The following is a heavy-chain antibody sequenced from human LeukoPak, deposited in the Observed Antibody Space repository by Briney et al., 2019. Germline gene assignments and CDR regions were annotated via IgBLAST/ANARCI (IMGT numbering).Heavy chain of an antibody. D-gene: IGHD2-15*01. Sequence: SETPSLTCTVSGGSSSNNNYYWAWIRQPPGKGLEWIGSIHYSGSTYYNPSLKSRVTISVDTSKNQFSLKLSSVTAADTAVYYCASIVVVVAAYSNWFDPWGQGTLVTVSS. CDR3: ASIVVVVAAYSNWFDP. J-gene: IGHJ5*02. CDR2: IHYSGST. CDR1: GGSSSNNNYY. V-gene: IGHV4-39*01.